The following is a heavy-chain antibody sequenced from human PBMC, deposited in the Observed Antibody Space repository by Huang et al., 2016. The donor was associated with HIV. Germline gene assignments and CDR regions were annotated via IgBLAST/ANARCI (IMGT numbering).Heavy chain of an antibody. CDR3: ARARGYYDSSVSYYFDY. CDR2: IIPIFGTA. CDR1: GGTFSSYA. Sequence: QVQLVQSGAEVKKPGSSVKVSCKASGGTFSSYAISWVRQAPGKGLEWRGGIIPIFGTANYAQKCQGRVTITADESTSTAYMELSSLRSEDTAVYYCARARGYYDSSVSYYFDYWGQGTLVTVSS. J-gene: IGHJ4*02. V-gene: IGHV1-69*13. D-gene: IGHD3-22*01.